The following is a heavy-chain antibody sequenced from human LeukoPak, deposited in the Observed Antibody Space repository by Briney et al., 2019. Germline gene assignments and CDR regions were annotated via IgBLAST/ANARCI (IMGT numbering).Heavy chain of an antibody. Sequence: GGSLRLSCAASGFTFSSYAMSWVRQAPGKGLEWVSAISGSGGSTYYADSVKGRFTISRDNSKNTLYLQMNSLRAEDTAVYYCAKSQLRLGELSCYFDYWGRGTLVTVSS. D-gene: IGHD3-16*02. V-gene: IGHV3-23*01. CDR3: AKSQLRLGELSCYFDY. J-gene: IGHJ4*02. CDR1: GFTFSSYA. CDR2: ISGSGGST.